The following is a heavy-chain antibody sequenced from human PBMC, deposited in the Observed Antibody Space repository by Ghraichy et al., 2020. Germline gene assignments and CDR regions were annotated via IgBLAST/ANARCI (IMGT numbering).Heavy chain of an antibody. CDR1: GGSISSYY. V-gene: IGHV4-59*01. Sequence: SETLSLTCTVSGGSISSYYWSWIRQPPGKGLEGIGYIYYSGITNYNPSLKSRVTISVDTSKNQFSLKLSSVTAADTAVYYCARAPYDFWSGYPFDYWSQGTLVTVSS. CDR3: ARAPYDFWSGYPFDY. CDR2: IYYSGIT. J-gene: IGHJ4*02. D-gene: IGHD3-3*01.